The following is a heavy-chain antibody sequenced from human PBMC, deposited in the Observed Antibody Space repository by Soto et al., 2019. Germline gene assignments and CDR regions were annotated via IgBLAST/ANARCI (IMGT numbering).Heavy chain of an antibody. CDR2: IIPIFGTA. V-gene: IGHV1-69*01. Sequence: QVQLVQSGAEVKKPGSSVKVSCKASGGTFSSYAISWVRQAPGQGLEWMGGIIPIFGTANYAQKFQGRVTITADESTSTAYMELSSLRSEDTAVYYCASRGQYSGCDHIPYYYYYGMDVWGQGTTVTVSS. J-gene: IGHJ6*02. CDR1: GGTFSSYA. D-gene: IGHD5-12*01. CDR3: ASRGQYSGCDHIPYYYYYGMDV.